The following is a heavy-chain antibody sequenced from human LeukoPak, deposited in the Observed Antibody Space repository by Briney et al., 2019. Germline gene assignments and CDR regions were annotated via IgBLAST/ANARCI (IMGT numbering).Heavy chain of an antibody. D-gene: IGHD3-3*01. CDR1: GYTFTSYD. J-gene: IGHJ4*02. CDR3: ARGRAIFGVAVYYFDY. V-gene: IGHV1-8*01. CDR2: MNPNSGNT. Sequence: ASVKVSCKASGYTFTSYDINWVRQATGQGLEWMGWMNPNSGNTGYAQKFQGRVTVTRNTSISTAYMELSSLRSEDTAVYYYARGRAIFGVAVYYFDYWGQGTLVTVSS.